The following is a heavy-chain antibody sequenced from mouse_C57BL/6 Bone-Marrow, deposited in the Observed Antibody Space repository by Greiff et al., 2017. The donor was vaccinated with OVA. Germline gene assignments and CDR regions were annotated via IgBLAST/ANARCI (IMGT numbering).Heavy chain of an antibody. CDR2: ISNLAYSI. V-gene: IGHV5-15*01. CDR3: ERRGLWEYFDV. Sequence: EVKLMESGGGLVQPGGSLKLSCAASGFTFSDYGMAWVRQAPRKGPEWVAFISNLAYSIYYADTVTGRFTISRENAKNTLYLEMSSLRSEDTAMDDCERRGLWEYFDVWGTGTTVTVSS. J-gene: IGHJ1*03. D-gene: IGHD1-1*02. CDR1: GFTFSDYG.